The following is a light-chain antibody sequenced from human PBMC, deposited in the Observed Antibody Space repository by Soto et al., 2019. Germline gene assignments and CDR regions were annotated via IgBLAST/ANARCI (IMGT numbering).Light chain of an antibody. CDR1: SSNIGAGYD. CDR2: GNS. J-gene: IGLJ2*01. V-gene: IGLV1-40*01. CDR3: QSYDSSLSVV. Sequence: QSVLTQPPSVSGAPGQRVTSSCTGSSSNIGAGYDVHWYQQLPGTAPKLLIYGNSNRTSGVPDRFSGSKSGTSASLAITGLQAEDEADYFQSYDSSLSVVFGGGTKVTVL.